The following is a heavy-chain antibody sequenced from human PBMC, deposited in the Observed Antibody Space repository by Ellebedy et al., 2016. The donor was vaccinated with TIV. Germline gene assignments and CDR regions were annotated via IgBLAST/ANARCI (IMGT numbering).Heavy chain of an antibody. CDR3: AKDRGSIAAH. V-gene: IGHV3-30*18. Sequence: GESLKISXAASGFTFSSYGMHWVRQAPGKGLEWVAVISYDGSNKYYADSVKGRFTISRDNSKNTLYLQMNSLRAEDTAVYYCAKDRGSIAAHWGQGTLVTVSS. CDR1: GFTFSSYG. D-gene: IGHD6-13*01. J-gene: IGHJ4*02. CDR2: ISYDGSNK.